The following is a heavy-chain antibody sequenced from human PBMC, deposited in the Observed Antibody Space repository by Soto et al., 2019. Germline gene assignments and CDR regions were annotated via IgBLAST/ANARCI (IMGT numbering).Heavy chain of an antibody. CDR3: AKEGFYDRTGYYPFDS. D-gene: IGHD3-22*01. Sequence: GSLRLACTASGXNISTYGVHWVRQPPGRGLEWVAVVSFDGRNKYYAGYVEGRFNISRDNSKKTLYLHMNSLRAEETAVYYCAKEGFYDRTGYYPFDSWGQGTLGTVSS. CDR1: GXNISTYG. CDR2: VSFDGRNK. J-gene: IGHJ4*02. V-gene: IGHV3-30*18.